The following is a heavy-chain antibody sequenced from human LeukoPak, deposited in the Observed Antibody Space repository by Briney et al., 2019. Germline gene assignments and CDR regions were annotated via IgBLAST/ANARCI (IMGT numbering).Heavy chain of an antibody. CDR1: GFSFSSHS. CDR2: ITREGSAA. CDR3: AKDWHNGDDPLFDY. Sequence: GGSLRLSCAVSGFSFSSHSMGWVRQAPGKGPEWVADITREGSAAYYVDSVKGRFSISRDNAKNSLYLQMNSLRAEDTAVYYCAKDWHNGDDPLFDYWGQGTVVTVSS. V-gene: IGHV3-7*05. D-gene: IGHD2-8*01. J-gene: IGHJ4*02.